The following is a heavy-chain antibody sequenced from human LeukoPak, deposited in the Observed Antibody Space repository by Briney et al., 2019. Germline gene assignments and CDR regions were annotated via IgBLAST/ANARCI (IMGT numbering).Heavy chain of an antibody. CDR3: ARDSYYGSGSRGDFDY. J-gene: IGHJ4*02. D-gene: IGHD3-10*01. CDR1: GFTFSSYG. V-gene: IGHV3-33*01. Sequence: PGRSLRLSCAASGFTFSSYGMHWVRQAPGKGMEWVGIRWYDGSNKYYADSVKGRFTISRDNSKNTLYLQMNSLRAEDTAVYYCARDSYYGSGSRGDFDYWGQGTLVTVSS. CDR2: RWYDGSNK.